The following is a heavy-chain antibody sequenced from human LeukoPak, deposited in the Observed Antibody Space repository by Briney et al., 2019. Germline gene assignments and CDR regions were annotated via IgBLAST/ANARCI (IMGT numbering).Heavy chain of an antibody. CDR2: IYHSGST. D-gene: IGHD2-2*01. Sequence: PSETLSLTCAASGYSISSGYYWGWIRQPPGKGLEWIGSIYHSGSTYYNPSLKSRVTISVDTSKNQSSLKLSSVTAADTAVYYCARHEVGRSRGPTSIVVVPAAPDYWGQGTLVTVSS. CDR1: GYSISSGYY. CDR3: ARHEVGRSRGPTSIVVVPAAPDY. J-gene: IGHJ4*02. V-gene: IGHV4-38-2*01.